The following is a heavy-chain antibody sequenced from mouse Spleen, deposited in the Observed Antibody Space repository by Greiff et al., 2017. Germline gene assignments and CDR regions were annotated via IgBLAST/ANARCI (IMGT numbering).Heavy chain of an antibody. D-gene: IGHD1-1*01. Sequence: QVQLKQSGAELVRPGTSVKMSCKASGYTFTNYWIGWAKQRPGHGLEWIGDIYPGGGYTNYNEKFKGKATLTADKSSSTAYMQFSSLTSEDSAIYYCARRTVYYFDYWGQGTTLTVSS. CDR3: ARRTVYYFDY. J-gene: IGHJ2*01. V-gene: IGHV1-63*01. CDR1: GYTFTNYW. CDR2: IYPGGGYT.